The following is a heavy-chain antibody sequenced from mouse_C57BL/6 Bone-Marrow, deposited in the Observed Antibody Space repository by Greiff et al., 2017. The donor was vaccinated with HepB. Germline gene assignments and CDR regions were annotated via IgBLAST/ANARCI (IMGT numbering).Heavy chain of an antibody. J-gene: IGHJ4*01. CDR1: GYSFTGYY. Sequence: EVQLQQSGPELVKPGASVKISCKASGYSFTGYYMHWVKQSHGNILDWIGYIYPYNGVSSYNQKFKGKATLTVDKSSSTAYMELRSLTSEDSAVYYCARRPITTVVKDYAMDYWGQGTSVTVFS. D-gene: IGHD1-1*01. CDR3: ARRPITTVVKDYAMDY. CDR2: IYPYNGVS. V-gene: IGHV1-31*01.